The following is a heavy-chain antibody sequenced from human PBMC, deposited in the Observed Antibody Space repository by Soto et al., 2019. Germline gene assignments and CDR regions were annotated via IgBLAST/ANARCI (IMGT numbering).Heavy chain of an antibody. CDR3: TRALARIRLPSAH. D-gene: IGHD2-21*02. CDR2: ISASGLST. J-gene: IGHJ4*02. CDR1: VFTFSSYW. Sequence: GGSLRLSCEASVFTFSSYWMSLVRQAPGRGLEWVSSISASGLSTYFADSVVGRFAVSRDNSNSTLFLQMDSLRAEDTAVYFFTRALARIRLPSAHSGQGARVTVSS. V-gene: IGHV3-23*01.